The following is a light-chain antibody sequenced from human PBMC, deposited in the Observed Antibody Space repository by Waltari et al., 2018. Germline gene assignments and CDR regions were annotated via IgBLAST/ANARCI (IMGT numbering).Light chain of an antibody. CDR2: SSE. V-gene: IGLV1-44*01. J-gene: IGLJ3*02. Sequence: QSVLTQPPSASGTPGQRVTISCSGSNSNIGSNSVNWYQQLPGTAPKLLIYSSEQPPSGVPGRFSGSNSGASGFLAISGLQSEDEADYYCAAWDASLNGWVFGGGTKLAGL. CDR3: AAWDASLNGWV. CDR1: NSNIGSNS.